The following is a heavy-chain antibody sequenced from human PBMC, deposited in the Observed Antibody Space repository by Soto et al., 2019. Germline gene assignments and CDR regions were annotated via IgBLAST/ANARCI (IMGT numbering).Heavy chain of an antibody. D-gene: IGHD3-22*01. CDR3: ARVHYYDSSAYYL. CDR1: GFTFSSYN. J-gene: IGHJ4*02. V-gene: IGHV3-21*01. CDR2: ISSSSSYI. Sequence: PGGSLRLSCAASGFTFSSYNMNWVRQAPGKGLEWVSSISSSSSYIYYADSVKGRFTISRDNDKNSLYLQMSSLSAEDTAVYYCARVHYYDSSAYYLWGQGTLVTVSS.